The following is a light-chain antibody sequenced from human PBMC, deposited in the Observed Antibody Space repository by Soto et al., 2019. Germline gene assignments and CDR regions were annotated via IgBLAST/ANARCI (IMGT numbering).Light chain of an antibody. J-gene: IGKJ5*01. V-gene: IGKV1-39*01. CDR3: QQCHATPLT. Sequence: DIQMTQSPSFLSATVGDRVTITCRASQAISNYLNWYQQKPGKAPNLLIFGAKTLQSGVPSRFSGSGYGTDFTLTITTLQPEDVGIYYCQQCHATPLTFGQRRLLEIK. CDR2: GAK. CDR1: QAISNY.